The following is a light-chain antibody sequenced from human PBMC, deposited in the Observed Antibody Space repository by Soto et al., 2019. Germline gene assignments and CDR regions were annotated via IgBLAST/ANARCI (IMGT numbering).Light chain of an antibody. J-gene: IGKJ1*01. V-gene: IGKV1-17*01. CDR1: QGIGKD. CDR3: LQHNSYPRT. CDR2: AAS. Sequence: DIQMTQSPSSLSASVGDRVTITCRASQGIGKDLGWYQQRPGKAPNRLIYAASTLRSGVPSRFSGSGSGTEFTLTISTLQPEDFATYYCLQHNSYPRTFGQGTKVEIK.